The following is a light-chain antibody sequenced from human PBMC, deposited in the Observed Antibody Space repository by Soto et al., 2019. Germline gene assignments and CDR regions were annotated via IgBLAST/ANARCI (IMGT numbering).Light chain of an antibody. Sequence: QSALTQPRSVSGSPGRSVTISCTGTSSDVGGYNYVSWYQQHPGKAPKLMIYDVNKRPSGVPDRFSGSKSGNTASLTISGLQAEDEADYYCCSYAGSYTLVFGTG. CDR3: CSYAGSYTLV. J-gene: IGLJ1*01. V-gene: IGLV2-11*01. CDR2: DVN. CDR1: SSDVGGYNY.